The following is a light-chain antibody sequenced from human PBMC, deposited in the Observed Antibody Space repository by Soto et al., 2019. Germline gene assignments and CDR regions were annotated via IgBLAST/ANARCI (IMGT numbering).Light chain of an antibody. CDR1: SSNIGAGYD. CDR3: QSYGGSLSGVV. J-gene: IGLJ2*01. V-gene: IGLV1-40*01. CDR2: GNT. Sequence: QPVLTQSPSVSGAPGQRVTISCTGSSSNIGAGYDVHWYQHLPGTAPKLLIYGNTNRPSGVPDRFSGSKSGTSASLAITGLQAEDEADYYCQSYGGSLSGVVFGGGTKLTVL.